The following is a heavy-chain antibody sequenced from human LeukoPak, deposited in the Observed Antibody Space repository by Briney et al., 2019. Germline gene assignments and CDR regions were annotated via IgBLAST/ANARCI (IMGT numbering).Heavy chain of an antibody. CDR1: GGSISISNSNW. CDR2: ISHSGST. CDR3: VRTLGGYTYGPFDY. Sequence: ASGTLSLTCAVSGGSISISNSNWWSWVRQPPGKGLEWIGEISHSGSTNYNPSLKSRVTISVDKSKNQFSLKLSSVTAADTAVYYCVRTLGGYTYGPFDYWGQGTLVTVSS. D-gene: IGHD5-18*01. J-gene: IGHJ4*02. V-gene: IGHV4-4*02.